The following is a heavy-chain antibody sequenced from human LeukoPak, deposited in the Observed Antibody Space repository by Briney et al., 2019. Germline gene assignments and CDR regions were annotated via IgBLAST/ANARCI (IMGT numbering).Heavy chain of an antibody. J-gene: IGHJ4*02. CDR3: AASFYSSGWNYFDY. Sequence: GGSLRLSCAASGFTFSSYWMHWVRQAPGKGLVWVSRINSDGSSTSYADSVKGRFTISRDNAKNTLYLQMNSLRAEDTAVYYCAASFYSSGWNYFDYWGQGTLVTVSS. CDR2: INSDGSST. CDR1: GFTFSSYW. D-gene: IGHD6-19*01. V-gene: IGHV3-74*01.